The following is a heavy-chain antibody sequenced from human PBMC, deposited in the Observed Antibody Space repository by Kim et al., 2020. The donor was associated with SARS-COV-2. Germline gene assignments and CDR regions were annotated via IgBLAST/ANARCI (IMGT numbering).Heavy chain of an antibody. CDR3: ARVQGGGFLRPLTQYYFDY. CDR2: IYYSGST. D-gene: IGHD3-10*01. V-gene: IGHV4-39*07. Sequence: SETLSLTCTVSGGSISSSSYYWGWIRQPPGKGLEWIGSIYYSGSTYYNPSLKSRVTISVDTSKNQFSLKLSSVTAADTAVYYCARVQGGGFLRPLTQYYFDYWGQGTLVTVSS. CDR1: GGSISSSSYY. J-gene: IGHJ4*02.